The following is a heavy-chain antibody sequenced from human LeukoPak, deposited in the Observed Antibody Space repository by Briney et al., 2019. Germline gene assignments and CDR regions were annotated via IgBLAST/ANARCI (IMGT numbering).Heavy chain of an antibody. CDR3: ANGRPSGWYEWYFDY. Sequence: PGGSLRLSCTASGFTFSNYAMSWVRQAPGKGLEWVSAISGSGGSTYYADSVKGRFTISRDNSKNTLYLQMNSLRAEDTAVYYCANGRPSGWYEWYFDYWGQGTLVTVSS. J-gene: IGHJ4*02. CDR1: GFTFSNYA. CDR2: ISGSGGST. V-gene: IGHV3-23*01. D-gene: IGHD6-19*01.